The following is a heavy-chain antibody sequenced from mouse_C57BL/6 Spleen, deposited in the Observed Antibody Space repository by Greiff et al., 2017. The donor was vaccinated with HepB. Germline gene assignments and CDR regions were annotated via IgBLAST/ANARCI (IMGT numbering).Heavy chain of an antibody. CDR3: ARRGSSSCFDY. CDR2: IDPSDSET. J-gene: IGHJ2*01. D-gene: IGHD1-1*01. V-gene: IGHV1-52*01. CDR1: GYTFTSYW. Sequence: QVQLQQPGAELVRPGSSVKLSCKASGYTFTSYWMHWVKQRPIQGLEWIGNIDPSDSETHYNQKFKDKATLTVDKSSSTAYMQLSSLTSEDSAVYYCARRGSSSCFDYWGQGTTLTVSS.